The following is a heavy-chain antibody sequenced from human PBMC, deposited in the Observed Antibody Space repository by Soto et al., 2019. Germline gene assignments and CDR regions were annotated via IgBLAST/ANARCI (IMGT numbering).Heavy chain of an antibody. Sequence: QVQLVESGGGVVQPGRSLRLSCAASGFTFSSYGMHWVRQAPGKGLEWVAVIWYDGSNKYYADSVKGRFTISRDNSKNSLYLQMNRLRAEDTAVYYCAREQLGYCSSTSCLGWFDPWGQGTLVTVSS. CDR1: GFTFSSYG. J-gene: IGHJ5*02. V-gene: IGHV3-33*01. D-gene: IGHD2-2*01. CDR2: IWYDGSNK. CDR3: AREQLGYCSSTSCLGWFDP.